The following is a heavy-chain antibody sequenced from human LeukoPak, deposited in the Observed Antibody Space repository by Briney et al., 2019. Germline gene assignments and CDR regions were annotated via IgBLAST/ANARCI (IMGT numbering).Heavy chain of an antibody. CDR3: ARSGDYVGSNWFDP. CDR2: IIPIFGTA. V-gene: IGHV1-69*13. D-gene: IGHD4-17*01. Sequence: SVKVSCKASGGTFSSYAISWVRQASGQGLEWMGGIIPIFGTANYAQKFQGRVTITADESTSTAYMELSSLRSEDTAVYYCARSGDYVGSNWFDPWGQGTLVTVSS. J-gene: IGHJ5*02. CDR1: GGTFSSYA.